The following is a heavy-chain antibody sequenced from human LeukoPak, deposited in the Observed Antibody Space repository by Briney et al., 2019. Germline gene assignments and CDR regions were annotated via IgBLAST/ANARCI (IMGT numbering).Heavy chain of an antibody. CDR1: GFTFSSYW. CDR2: ISSSGSTI. V-gene: IGHV3-48*04. D-gene: IGHD2-21*02. CDR3: AREDDVTYYFDY. J-gene: IGHJ4*02. Sequence: GGSLRLSCAASGFTFSSYWMHWVRQGPGKGLEWISYISSSGSTIYYADSVKGRFTISRDNAKNTLYLQMNSLRAEDTAVYYCAREDDVTYYFDYWGQGTLVTVSS.